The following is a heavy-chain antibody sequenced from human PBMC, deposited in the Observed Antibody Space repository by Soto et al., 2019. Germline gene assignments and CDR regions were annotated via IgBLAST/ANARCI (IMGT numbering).Heavy chain of an antibody. D-gene: IGHD6-19*01. Sequence: QVQLVESGGGVVQPGRSLRLSCAASGFTFSSYAMHWVRQAPGKGLEWVAVISYDGSNKYYADSVKGRFTISRDKSKNTRYLQTNSLSAEDTAVYDCARRDEQWLAEFDYWGQGTLVTVSS. CDR2: ISYDGSNK. J-gene: IGHJ4*02. CDR1: GFTFSSYA. V-gene: IGHV3-30-3*01. CDR3: ARRDEQWLAEFDY.